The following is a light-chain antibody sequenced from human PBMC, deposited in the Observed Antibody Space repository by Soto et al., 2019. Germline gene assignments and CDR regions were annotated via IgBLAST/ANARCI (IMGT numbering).Light chain of an antibody. Sequence: QSALTQPASVSGSPGQSITISCTGTSSDVGGYNYVSWYQQHPGKAPKLMIFEVSYRPSGVSNRFSGSKSGNTASLTISGLQAEDEADYYCSSYTSSSTPWVFSGGTKLTVL. V-gene: IGLV2-14*01. CDR1: SSDVGGYNY. CDR3: SSYTSSSTPWV. CDR2: EVS. J-gene: IGLJ3*02.